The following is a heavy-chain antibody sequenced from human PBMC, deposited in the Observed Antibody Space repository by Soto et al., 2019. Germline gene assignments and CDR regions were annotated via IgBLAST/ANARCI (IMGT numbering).Heavy chain of an antibody. Sequence: EVQLLESGGALVQPGGSLRLSCAASGFTFSNHAMNWVRQAPGKGLEWVSTISDSGSTYYADSVKGRFTISRENSKNTLYLQMTSVRAEDTAVYYCARDPGGRYCTSTSCLYFFDHWGQGTLVIVSS. J-gene: IGHJ4*02. CDR1: GFTFSNHA. CDR2: ISDSGST. D-gene: IGHD2-2*01. CDR3: ARDPGGRYCTSTSCLYFFDH. V-gene: IGHV3-23*01.